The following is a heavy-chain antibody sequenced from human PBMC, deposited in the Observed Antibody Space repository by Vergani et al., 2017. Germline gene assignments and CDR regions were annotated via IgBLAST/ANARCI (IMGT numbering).Heavy chain of an antibody. CDR1: GGSISSSSYY. D-gene: IGHD5-24*01. V-gene: IGHV4-39*01. Sequence: QLQLQESGPGLVKPSETLSLTCTVSGGSISSSSYYWGWIRQPPGKGLEWIGSIYFSGSTYYNPSLRSRVTISVDTSKNQFSLKLNSVTAADTAVYYCARSSWDWLHXFDYWGQGTLVTVSS. CDR3: ARSSWDWLHXFDY. J-gene: IGHJ4*02. CDR2: IYFSGST.